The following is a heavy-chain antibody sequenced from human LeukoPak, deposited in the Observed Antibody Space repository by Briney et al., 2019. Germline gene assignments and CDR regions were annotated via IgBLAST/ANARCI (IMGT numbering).Heavy chain of an antibody. CDR2: ISSNGVST. Sequence: PGGSLRLSCAASGFTFSSYAMHWVRQAPGTGLEYVSGISSNGVSTYYANSVKGRFTISRDNSKNTLYLQMGSLRAEDMAVYYCARADYHFSAYDYWGQGALVTVSS. V-gene: IGHV3-64*01. D-gene: IGHD4/OR15-4a*01. J-gene: IGHJ4*02. CDR1: GFTFSSYA. CDR3: ARADYHFSAYDY.